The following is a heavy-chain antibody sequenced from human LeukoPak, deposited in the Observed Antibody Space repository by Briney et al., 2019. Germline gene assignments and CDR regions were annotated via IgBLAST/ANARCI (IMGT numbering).Heavy chain of an antibody. Sequence: PSETLSLTCTVSGGSISSGSYYWSWIRQPAGTGLEWIGRIYTSGSTNYNPSLKSRVTISVDTSKNQFSLKLSSVTAADTAVYYCASSIAACDDAFDIWGQGTMVTVSS. V-gene: IGHV4-61*02. CDR3: ASSIAACDDAFDI. J-gene: IGHJ3*02. CDR2: IYTSGST. D-gene: IGHD6-6*01. CDR1: GGSISSGSYY.